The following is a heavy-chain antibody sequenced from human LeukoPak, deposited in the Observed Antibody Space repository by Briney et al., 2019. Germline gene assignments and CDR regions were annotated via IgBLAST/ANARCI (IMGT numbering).Heavy chain of an antibody. Sequence: PGGSLRLSCAASGFTFSNAWMSWVRQAPGKGLEWVSSISRSSNYIYYGDSVKGRFTIARDNAKNSLYLQMNSLRAEDTAVYYCARPTIAATRDNYYYYYMDVWGEGTTVTISS. CDR2: ISRSSNYI. D-gene: IGHD6-13*01. CDR3: ARPTIAATRDNYYYYYMDV. V-gene: IGHV3-21*01. CDR1: GFTFSNAW. J-gene: IGHJ6*03.